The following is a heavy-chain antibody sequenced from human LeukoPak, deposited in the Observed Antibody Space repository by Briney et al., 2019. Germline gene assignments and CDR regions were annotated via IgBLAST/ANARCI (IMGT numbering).Heavy chain of an antibody. CDR1: GFTFSSYG. D-gene: IGHD3-22*01. V-gene: IGHV3-30*18. J-gene: IGHJ3*02. Sequence: PGRSLRLSCAASGFTFSSYGIHWVRQAPGKGLEWVAVISYDGSNKYYADSVKGRFTISRDNSKNTLYLQMNSLRAEDTAVYYCAKDPGGSSGYPDAFDIWGQGTMVTVSS. CDR3: AKDPGGSSGYPDAFDI. CDR2: ISYDGSNK.